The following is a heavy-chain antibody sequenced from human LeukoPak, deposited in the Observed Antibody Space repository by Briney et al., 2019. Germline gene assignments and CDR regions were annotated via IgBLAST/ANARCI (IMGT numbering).Heavy chain of an antibody. Sequence: GRSLRLSCAASGFTFDDYAMHWVRQAPGKGLEWVSGISWNSGSIGYADSVKGRFTISRDNAKNSLYLQMNSLRAEDTALYYCAKDINYGGNPAAFDYWGQGTLVTVSS. V-gene: IGHV3-9*01. J-gene: IGHJ4*02. D-gene: IGHD4-23*01. CDR3: AKDINYGGNPAAFDY. CDR2: ISWNSGSI. CDR1: GFTFDDYA.